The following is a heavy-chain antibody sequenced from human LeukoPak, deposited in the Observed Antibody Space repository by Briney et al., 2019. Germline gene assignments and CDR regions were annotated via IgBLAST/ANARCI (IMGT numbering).Heavy chain of an antibody. CDR3: AKDRIAGHDTFDI. CDR1: GFTVSTNY. J-gene: IGHJ3*02. D-gene: IGHD6-13*01. Sequence: GGSLRPSCAASGFTVSTNYMSWVRQAPGKGLEWVSLINSGGSTYYADSVKGRFTISRDNSKNTVYLQMNSLRAEDTAVYYCAKDRIAGHDTFDIWGQGTVVTVSS. CDR2: INSGGST. V-gene: IGHV3-66*02.